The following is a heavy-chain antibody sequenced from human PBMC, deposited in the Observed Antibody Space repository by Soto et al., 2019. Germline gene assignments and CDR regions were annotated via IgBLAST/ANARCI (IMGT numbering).Heavy chain of an antibody. Sequence: GGSLRLSCVASGFTLTNNGMHWVRQAPGQGLEWVAVISSDGSSKYYGDSVRGRFTISRDNAKNSLYLQMSSLRVEDTAVYYCVRDSQYSSSLGFDYWGQGALVTVS. V-gene: IGHV3-30*03. CDR3: VRDSQYSSSLGFDY. J-gene: IGHJ4*02. D-gene: IGHD6-6*01. CDR1: GFTLTNNG. CDR2: ISSDGSSK.